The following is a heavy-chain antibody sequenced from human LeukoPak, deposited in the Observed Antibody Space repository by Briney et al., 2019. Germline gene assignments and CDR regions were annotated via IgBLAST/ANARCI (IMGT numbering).Heavy chain of an antibody. CDR2: IYSGGST. J-gene: IGHJ4*02. D-gene: IGHD2-15*01. Sequence: PGGSLRLSCAASGFTVSSNYMSWVRQAPGKGLEWVSVIYSGGSTYYADSVKGRFTISRDNSKNTLYLQMNSLRAEDTAVYYCASEVVVAATFDYWGQGTLVTVSS. CDR1: GFTVSSNY. V-gene: IGHV3-53*01. CDR3: ASEVVVAATFDY.